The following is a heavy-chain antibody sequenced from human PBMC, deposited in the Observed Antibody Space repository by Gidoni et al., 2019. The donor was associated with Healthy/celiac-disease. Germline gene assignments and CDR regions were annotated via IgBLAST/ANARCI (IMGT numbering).Heavy chain of an antibody. J-gene: IGHJ3*02. Sequence: EVQLLESGGGLVQPGGSLRLSCAASGFTFSSYAMSWVRQAPGKGLEWVSAISGSGGSTYYADSVKGRFTISRDNSKNTLYLQMNSLRAEDTAVYYCAKDLFEWDSGFSLLGAFDIWGQGTMVTVSS. D-gene: IGHD3-22*01. CDR2: ISGSGGST. CDR1: GFTFSSYA. V-gene: IGHV3-23*01. CDR3: AKDLFEWDSGFSLLGAFDI.